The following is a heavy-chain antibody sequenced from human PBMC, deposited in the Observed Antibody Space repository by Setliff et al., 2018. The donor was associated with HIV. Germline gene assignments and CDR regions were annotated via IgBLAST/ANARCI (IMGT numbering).Heavy chain of an antibody. V-gene: IGHV4-39*01. Sequence: SETLSLTCTVSRGSVSDTLYYWSWIRQSPGKGLEFIGSIHYDGRTYYKESLKSRVTISADMSKNQFSLKLNSVTAADTAVYYCASRIYYYDSSRSLREEWFDPWGQGTLVTVSS. D-gene: IGHD3-22*01. J-gene: IGHJ5*02. CDR2: IHYDGRT. CDR3: ASRIYYYDSSRSLREEWFDP. CDR1: RGSVSDTLYY.